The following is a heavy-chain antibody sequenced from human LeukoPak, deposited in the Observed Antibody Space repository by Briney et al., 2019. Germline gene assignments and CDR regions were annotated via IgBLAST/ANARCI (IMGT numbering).Heavy chain of an antibody. J-gene: IGHJ4*02. Sequence: GGSLRLSCAASGFTFSAFAMSWVRQAPGKGLEWVSGISDSGGHTYYADSVKGRFTISRDNSKNTLYLQMNSLRAEDTAVYYCARTGYVWGSYRYRNYFDYWGQGTLVTVSS. CDR2: ISDSGGHT. V-gene: IGHV3-23*01. D-gene: IGHD3-16*02. CDR1: GFTFSAFA. CDR3: ARTGYVWGSYRYRNYFDY.